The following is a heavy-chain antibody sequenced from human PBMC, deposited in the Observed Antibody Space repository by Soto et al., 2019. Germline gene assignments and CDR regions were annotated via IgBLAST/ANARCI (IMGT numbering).Heavy chain of an antibody. J-gene: IGHJ6*03. CDR1: GGSFSGFY. Sequence: SETLSLTCAISGGSFSGFYSTWIRQPPGKGLEWIGEINHIGITHYNPSLKSRVTISLDTSKSQFSLNLSSVTAADTAVYYCARGEGYYYYMDVWGKGTTVTVSS. CDR3: ARGEGYYYYMDV. V-gene: IGHV4-34*01. CDR2: INHIGIT.